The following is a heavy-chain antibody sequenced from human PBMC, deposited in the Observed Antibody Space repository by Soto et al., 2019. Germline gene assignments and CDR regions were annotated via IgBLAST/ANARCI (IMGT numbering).Heavy chain of an antibody. CDR3: AKAKNDYHWDNRPTFDY. Sequence: GGSVRLSCEASGFTLRNYAMTWVRQAPGKGLEWVSLISANDVGTYYAESVKTRFTISTDQSRNTVYLQMDSLRADDTAIYYCAKAKNDYHWDNRPTFDYSGRGTLVTVSS. CDR1: GFTLRNYA. J-gene: IGHJ4*02. CDR2: ISANDVGT. D-gene: IGHD5-12*01. V-gene: IGHV3-23*01.